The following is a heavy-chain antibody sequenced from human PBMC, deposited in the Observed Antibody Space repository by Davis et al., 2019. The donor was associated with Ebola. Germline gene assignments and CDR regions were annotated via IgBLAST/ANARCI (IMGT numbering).Heavy chain of an antibody. Sequence: GESLKISCAASGFTVSSNYMSWVRQAPGKGLEWVSVIYSGGSTYYADSVKGRFTISRDNSKNTLYLQMNSLRAEDTAVYYCARDGYSSGGGDGGQGTLVTVSS. D-gene: IGHD6-19*01. CDR2: IYSGGST. V-gene: IGHV3-66*01. CDR3: ARDGYSSGGGD. CDR1: GFTVSSNY. J-gene: IGHJ4*02.